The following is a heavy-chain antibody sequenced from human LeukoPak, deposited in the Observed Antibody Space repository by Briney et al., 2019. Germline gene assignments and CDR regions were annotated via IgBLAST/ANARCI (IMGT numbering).Heavy chain of an antibody. CDR1: GFSLTSSGVG. CDR3: ARSITGTRSKFDY. D-gene: IGHD1/OR15-1a*01. J-gene: IGHJ4*02. V-gene: IGHV4-61*05. CDR2: VYYSGST. Sequence: SGPTLVKPTQTLTLTCTVSGFSLTSSGVGVGWIRQPPGKGLEWIGYVYYSGSTNYNPSLKSRVTISVDTSKNHFSLKLSSVTAADTAVYSCARSITGTRSKFDYWGQGTLVTVSS.